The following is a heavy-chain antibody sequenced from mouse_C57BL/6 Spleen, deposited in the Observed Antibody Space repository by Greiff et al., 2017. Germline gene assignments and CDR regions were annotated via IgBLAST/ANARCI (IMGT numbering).Heavy chain of an antibody. D-gene: IGHD2-3*01. V-gene: IGHV1-69*01. CDR2: IDPSDSYT. CDR1: GYTFTSYW. J-gene: IGHJ2*01. CDR3: ARRDYDGYYY. Sequence: QVQLQQPGAELVMPGASVKLSCKASGYTFTSYWMHWVKQRPGQGLEWIGKIDPSDSYTNYNQKFKGKSTLTVDKYSITAYMQLSSLTSEYSAVYYCARRDYDGYYYRGPGTTLSVSS.